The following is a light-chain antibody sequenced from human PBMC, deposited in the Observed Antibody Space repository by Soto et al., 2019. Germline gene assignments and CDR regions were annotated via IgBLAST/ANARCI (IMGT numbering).Light chain of an antibody. Sequence: MTQSPSSLSASVGDRVTITCRASQGIRNDLGWYQQKPGQAPRLLIYGASTRATGIPARFSGIGSGTEFTLTISSLQSEDFAVYYCQQYNNWPLTFGGGTKVDIK. CDR3: QQYNNWPLT. CDR1: QGIRND. V-gene: IGKV3D-15*01. CDR2: GAS. J-gene: IGKJ4*01.